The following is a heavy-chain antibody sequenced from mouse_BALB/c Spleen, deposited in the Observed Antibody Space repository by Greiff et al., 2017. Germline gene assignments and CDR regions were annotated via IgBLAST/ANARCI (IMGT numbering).Heavy chain of an antibody. CDR3: ASSYYDGSSYENAMDY. V-gene: IGHV5-4*02. Sequence: EVKLVESGGGLVKPGGSLKLSCAASGFTFSAYYMYWVRQTPEKRLEWVATISDGGSYTYYPDSVKGRFTISRDNAKNNLYLQMSSLKSEDTAMYYCASSYYDGSSYENAMDYWGQGTSVTVSS. CDR2: ISDGGSYT. J-gene: IGHJ4*01. CDR1: GFTFSAYY. D-gene: IGHD1-1*01.